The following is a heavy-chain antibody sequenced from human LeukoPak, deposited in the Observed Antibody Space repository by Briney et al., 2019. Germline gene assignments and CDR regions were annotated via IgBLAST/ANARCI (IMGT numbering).Heavy chain of an antibody. D-gene: IGHD3-22*01. CDR1: GFTFSSYA. CDR3: ARDPSPYDSSGYYWYYFDY. V-gene: IGHV3-30-3*01. Sequence: GGSLRLSCAASGFTFSSYAMHWVRQAPGKGLEWVAVISYDGSIKYYADSVKGRFTISRDNSKNTLYLQMNSLRAEDTAVYYCARDPSPYDSSGYYWYYFDYWGQGTLVTVSS. J-gene: IGHJ4*02. CDR2: ISYDGSIK.